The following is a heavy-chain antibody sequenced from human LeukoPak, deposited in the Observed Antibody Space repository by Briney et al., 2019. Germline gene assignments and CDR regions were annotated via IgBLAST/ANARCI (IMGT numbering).Heavy chain of an antibody. Sequence: SETLSLTCTVSGYSISSGYYWGWIRPPPGKGLEWIGSIYHSGSTYYNPSLNSRVTISVDTSKNQFSLKLSSVTAADTAVYFCARGDYYYGSGSYLDRNWFDPWGQGTLVTVSS. J-gene: IGHJ5*02. CDR2: IYHSGST. CDR1: GYSISSGYY. CDR3: ARGDYYYGSGSYLDRNWFDP. V-gene: IGHV4-38-2*02. D-gene: IGHD3-10*01.